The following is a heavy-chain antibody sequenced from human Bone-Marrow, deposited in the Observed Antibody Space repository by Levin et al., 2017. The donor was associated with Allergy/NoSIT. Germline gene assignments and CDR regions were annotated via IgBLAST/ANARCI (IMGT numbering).Heavy chain of an antibody. CDR1: GGPISSGRYY. V-gene: IGHV4-61*02. CDR2: IYTTGST. CDR3: ARDRLASLYYYSMDV. J-gene: IGHJ6*03. Sequence: PSETLSLTCSVSGGPISSGRYYFTWVRQSAGKGLEWIGRIYTTGSTNYNPSLESRVTISRDTFKKEVYLTLSSVTAADTAVYYCARDRLASLYYYSMDVWGRGTTVIVSS.